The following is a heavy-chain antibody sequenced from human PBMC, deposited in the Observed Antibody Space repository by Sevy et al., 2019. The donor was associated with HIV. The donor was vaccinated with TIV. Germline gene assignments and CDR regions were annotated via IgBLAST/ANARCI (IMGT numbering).Heavy chain of an antibody. D-gene: IGHD3-9*01. CDR2: LSDSGVST. Sequence: GGSLRLSCAASGFTSSSYAMSWVRQPPGRGLEWVSTLSDSGVSTYYADSVKGRFTISRDNSKYILYLQMNSLRAEDTAVYYCARDRATSATGTLFDYWGLGTLVAVSS. CDR1: GFTSSSYA. V-gene: IGHV3-23*01. CDR3: ARDRATSATGTLFDY. J-gene: IGHJ4*02.